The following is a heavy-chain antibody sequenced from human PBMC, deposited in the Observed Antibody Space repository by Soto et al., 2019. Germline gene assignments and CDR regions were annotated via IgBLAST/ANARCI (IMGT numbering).Heavy chain of an antibody. CDR3: AKSKGGTANGMDV. CDR2: ISWNSGTI. CDR1: GFSCDEYG. V-gene: IGHV3-9*01. J-gene: IGHJ6*02. D-gene: IGHD2-21*02. Sequence: DVQLVESGGGLVQPGRSLRLSCAASGFSCDEYGMHWVRQAPGKGLECVSVISWNSGTIGYADSVKGRFSISRDNAKKSLYLQMNSLRAEDRALYYCAKSKGGTANGMDVWGQGTTVIVSS.